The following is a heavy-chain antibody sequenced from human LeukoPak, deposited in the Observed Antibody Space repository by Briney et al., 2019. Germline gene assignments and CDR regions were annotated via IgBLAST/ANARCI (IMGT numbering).Heavy chain of an antibody. CDR1: GFSFTSYA. V-gene: IGHV3-23*01. Sequence: GGSLRLSCAASGFSFTSYAMSWVRQAPGKGLEWVSAISGSGGSTYYADSVKGRFTISRDNSKNTLYLQMNSLRAEDTAVYYCAKGAVAGTNFDYWGQGTLVTVSS. CDR2: ISGSGGST. CDR3: AKGAVAGTNFDY. D-gene: IGHD6-19*01. J-gene: IGHJ4*02.